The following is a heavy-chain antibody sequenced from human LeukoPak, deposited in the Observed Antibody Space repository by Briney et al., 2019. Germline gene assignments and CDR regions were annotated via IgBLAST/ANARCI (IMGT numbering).Heavy chain of an antibody. D-gene: IGHD3-10*01. CDR1: GFTFSSYG. V-gene: IGHV3-30*18. CDR3: ANHQEGDHDAFDI. Sequence: GGSLRLSCAASGFTFSSYGMHWVRQAPGKGLEWVAVLSYDGSNKHYADSVKGRFTISRDNSKNTLYLQMNSLRAEDTAVYYCANHQEGDHDAFDIWGQGTMVTVSS. CDR2: LSYDGSNK. J-gene: IGHJ3*02.